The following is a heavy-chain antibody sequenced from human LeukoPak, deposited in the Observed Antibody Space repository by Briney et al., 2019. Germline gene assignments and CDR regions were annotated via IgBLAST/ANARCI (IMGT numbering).Heavy chain of an antibody. Sequence: GESLKISCKGSGYRFTSYWIGWVRQMPGKGLEWMGIIYPGDSVTRYSPPFQGQVTISADKSISTASLHWSSLKASDTAMYYCARGGYCGGDCYLPPFDAFDIWGQGTMVTVSS. CDR1: GYRFTSYW. J-gene: IGHJ3*02. CDR3: ARGGYCGGDCYLPPFDAFDI. D-gene: IGHD2-21*02. V-gene: IGHV5-51*01. CDR2: IYPGDSVT.